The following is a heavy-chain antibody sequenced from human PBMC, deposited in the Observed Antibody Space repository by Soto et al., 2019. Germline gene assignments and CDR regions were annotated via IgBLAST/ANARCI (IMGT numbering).Heavy chain of an antibody. CDR3: ARLGGYCSGGSCPYGMDV. D-gene: IGHD2-15*01. V-gene: IGHV3-21*01. Sequence: GGSLRLSCSASGCTFSSYSMDWVRQAPGKGLEWVSSISSSSSYIYYADSVKGRFTISRDNAKNSLYLQMNSLRAEDTAVYYCARLGGYCSGGSCPYGMDVWGQGTTVTVSS. CDR2: ISSSSSYI. CDR1: GCTFSSYS. J-gene: IGHJ6*02.